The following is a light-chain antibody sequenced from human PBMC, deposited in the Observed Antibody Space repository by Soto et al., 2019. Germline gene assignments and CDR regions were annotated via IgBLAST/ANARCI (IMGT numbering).Light chain of an antibody. CDR3: QQYGSSPIT. J-gene: IGKJ5*01. CDR1: QSVSSN. V-gene: IGKV3-20*01. CDR2: GAS. Sequence: EIVMTQSPVTLSVSPWERVTLSCRASQSVSSNLAWYQQKPGQAPSLLIYGASSRATGIPDRVSGSGSGTDFTLTISRLEPEDFAVYYCQQYGSSPITFGQGTRLEIK.